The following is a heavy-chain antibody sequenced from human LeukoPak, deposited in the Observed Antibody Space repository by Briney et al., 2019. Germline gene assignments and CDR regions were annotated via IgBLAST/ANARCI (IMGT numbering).Heavy chain of an antibody. CDR1: GFTFSSSS. Sequence: GGSLRLSCAASGFTFSSSSMNWVRQAPGEGLEWGSSITWRGTYIYYADSMKGRFTISRDNAKNSLYLQMHTLRADDTAVYYCARAPSGENYFPWYFDLWGRGTLVTVSS. D-gene: IGHD2/OR15-2a*01. CDR2: ITWRGTYI. V-gene: IGHV3-21*01. CDR3: ARAPSGENYFPWYFDL. J-gene: IGHJ2*01.